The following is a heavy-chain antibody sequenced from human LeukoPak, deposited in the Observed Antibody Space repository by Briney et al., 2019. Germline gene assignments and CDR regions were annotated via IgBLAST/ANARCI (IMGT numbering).Heavy chain of an antibody. CDR1: GGSISSYY. CDR2: IYDSGST. V-gene: IGHV4-59*01. D-gene: IGHD3-22*01. Sequence: SETLSLTCTVSGGSISSYYWSWIRQPPGKGLEWIGNIYDSGSTNYNPSLKSRLTISVVTSKNQCSLKLSSVTAADTAVYYCARQSISGSSLSYFDYWGQGTLVNVSS. J-gene: IGHJ4*02. CDR3: ARQSISGSSLSYFDY.